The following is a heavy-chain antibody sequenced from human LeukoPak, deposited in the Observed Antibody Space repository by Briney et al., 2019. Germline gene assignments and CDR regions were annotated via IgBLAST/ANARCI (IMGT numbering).Heavy chain of an antibody. J-gene: IGHJ4*02. CDR2: ISSSGVYI. V-gene: IGHV3-21*01. CDR1: GLTFNMYT. CDR3: ARDMDYYDSSGYTFDC. D-gene: IGHD3-22*01. Sequence: GGSLRLSCAASGLTFNMYTMNWLRQAPGKGLEWVSSISSSGVYIYYADSVKGRFTISRDNAKNSLYLQMNSLRADDTAVYYCARDMDYYDSSGYTFDCWGQGTLVTVSS.